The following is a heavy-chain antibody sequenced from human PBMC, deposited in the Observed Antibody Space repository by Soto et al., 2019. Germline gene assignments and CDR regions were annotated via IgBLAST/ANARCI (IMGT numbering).Heavy chain of an antibody. CDR2: VSGSGRSI. Sequence: PGGSLGLSCAASGFTFSSYAMSWVRQAPGKGLEWVSAVSGSGRSIYYADSVKGRFTISRHNSKNTLYLQMNSLRAEDTAVYYCARVYSGYDLVYFDYWGQGTLVTVS. J-gene: IGHJ4*02. V-gene: IGHV3-23*01. CDR1: GFTFSSYA. CDR3: ARVYSGYDLVYFDY. D-gene: IGHD5-12*01.